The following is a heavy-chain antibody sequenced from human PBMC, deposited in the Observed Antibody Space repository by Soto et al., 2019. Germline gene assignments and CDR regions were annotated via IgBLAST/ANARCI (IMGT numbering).Heavy chain of an antibody. CDR3: AREDQYYYYYGMDV. J-gene: IGHJ6*02. CDR2: ISSSSSYI. Sequence: GGSLRLSCAASGFTFSSYSMNWVRQAPGKGLEWVSSISSSSSYIYYADSVKGRFTISRDNAKNSLYLQMNSLRAEDTAVYYCAREDQYYYYYGMDVWGQGTTVTVSS. CDR1: GFTFSSYS. V-gene: IGHV3-21*01.